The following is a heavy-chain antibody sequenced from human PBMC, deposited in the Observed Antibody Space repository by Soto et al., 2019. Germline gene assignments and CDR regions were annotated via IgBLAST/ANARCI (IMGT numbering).Heavy chain of an antibody. CDR3: GRGWYYGSGSYSSWFDP. CDR2: IHPSGRT. J-gene: IGHJ5*02. D-gene: IGHD3-10*01. Sequence: PLETLSLPCAVSGGSLSDFYWPWIRQSPGKGLEWIGEIHPSGRTYYNPSLRSRVTISIDMSKNQFSLKLLSLTAADTAVYYCGRGWYYGSGSYSSWFDPWGQGTLVTVSS. V-gene: IGHV4-34*01. CDR1: GGSLSDFY.